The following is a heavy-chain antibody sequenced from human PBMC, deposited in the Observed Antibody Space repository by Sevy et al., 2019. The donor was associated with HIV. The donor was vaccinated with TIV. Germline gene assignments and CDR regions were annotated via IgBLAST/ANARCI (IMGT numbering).Heavy chain of an antibody. Sequence: GGSLRLSCAASGFKFDNYAMAWVRQAPGQGLVWVSAISVSGRLSYADSVKGRFTISRDSSQKMIYLHLNSLRADDTATYYCAKDGYSSGLLYYFDHWGQGTLVTVSS. V-gene: IGHV3-23*01. CDR2: ISVSGRL. D-gene: IGHD6-19*01. J-gene: IGHJ4*02. CDR1: GFKFDNYA. CDR3: AKDGYSSGLLYYFDH.